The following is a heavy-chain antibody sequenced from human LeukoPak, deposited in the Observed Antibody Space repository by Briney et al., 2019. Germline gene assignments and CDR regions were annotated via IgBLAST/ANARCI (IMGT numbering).Heavy chain of an antibody. CDR3: VRDRDSYGRRADH. CDR1: EFTVSTYW. CDR2: IKQDGSEK. D-gene: IGHD5-18*01. V-gene: IGHV3-7*01. Sequence: QSGGSLRLSCAASEFTVSTYWMSWVRQAPGKGLEWAANIKQDGSEKNYVDSVKGRFIISRDNVENSLYLQMNSLRVEDTAVYYCVRDRDSYGRRADHWGQGTLVTVAS. J-gene: IGHJ4*02.